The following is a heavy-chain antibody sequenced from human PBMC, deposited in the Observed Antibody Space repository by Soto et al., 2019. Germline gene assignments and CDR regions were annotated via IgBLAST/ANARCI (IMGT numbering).Heavy chain of an antibody. CDR2: INAANGDT. J-gene: IGHJ4*02. CDR3: ARTCRSGGSCYLEY. D-gene: IGHD2-15*01. CDR1: GYTFTSYG. V-gene: IGHV1-3*01. Sequence: GASVKVSCKASGYTFTSYGIHWVRQAPGQRLEWMGWINAANGDTKYSPKFQGRVTVTTDTSTSTAYMEVGSLRSDDTAVYYCARTCRSGGSCYLEYWGEGTLVTVSS.